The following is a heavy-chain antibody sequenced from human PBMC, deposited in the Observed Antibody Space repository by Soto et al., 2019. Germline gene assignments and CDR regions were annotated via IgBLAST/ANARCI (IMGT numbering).Heavy chain of an antibody. D-gene: IGHD6-13*01. V-gene: IGHV3-23*01. Sequence: EVQLLESGGGLVQPGGSLRLSCAASGFSFSSYVMAWVRQAPGKGLEWVSAMSTSGTSTYYPDSMKGRFTISRDNSENTLYLRMNSRTGEDAVVYYWAKASDSSWHYSFDSWGQGTLVTVSS. CDR1: GFSFSSYV. CDR3: AKASDSSWHYSFDS. J-gene: IGHJ4*02. CDR2: MSTSGTST.